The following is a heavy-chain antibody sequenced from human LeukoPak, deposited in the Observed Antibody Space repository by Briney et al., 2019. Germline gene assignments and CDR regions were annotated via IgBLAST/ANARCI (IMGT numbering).Heavy chain of an antibody. V-gene: IGHV1-2*02. CDR2: INPNSGGT. J-gene: IGHJ4*02. CDR3: AREDERIAVAGTGWVDY. Sequence: GASVTVSCTASGYTFTGYYMHWVRQAPGQGLEWMGWINPNSGGTNYAQKFQGRVTMTRDTSISTAYMELSRLRSDDTAVYYCAREDERIAVAGTGWVDYWGQGTLVTVSS. CDR1: GYTFTGYY. D-gene: IGHD6-19*01.